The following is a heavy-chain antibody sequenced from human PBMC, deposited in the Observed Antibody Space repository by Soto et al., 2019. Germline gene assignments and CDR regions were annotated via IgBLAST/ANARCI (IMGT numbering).Heavy chain of an antibody. CDR1: GNSVSSNSAA. J-gene: IGHJ5*02. CDR3: ARFGYSSGWNNWFDP. CDR2: TYYRSKWYN. Sequence: SQTLSLTCAISGNSVSSNSAACNCIRQSPARGLEWLGRTYYRSKWYNDYAVSVKSRITINPDTSKNQFSLQLNSVTPEDTAVYYCARFGYSSGWNNWFDPWGQGTMVTVSS. V-gene: IGHV6-1*01. D-gene: IGHD6-19*01.